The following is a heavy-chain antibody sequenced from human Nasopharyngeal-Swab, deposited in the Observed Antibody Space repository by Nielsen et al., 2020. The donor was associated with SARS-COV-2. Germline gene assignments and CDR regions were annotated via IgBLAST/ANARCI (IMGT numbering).Heavy chain of an antibody. CDR1: GFTFDDYA. Sequence: SLKISCAASGFTFDDYAMHWVRQAPGKGLEWVACNSWNSGAIVYADSVKGRFTISRDNAKNSLYLQMNSLRTEDTALYYCVKDKKVYSSYYYAIDVWGQGTTVTVSS. D-gene: IGHD3-22*01. J-gene: IGHJ6*02. CDR3: VKDKKVYSSYYYAIDV. V-gene: IGHV3-9*01. CDR2: NSWNSGAI.